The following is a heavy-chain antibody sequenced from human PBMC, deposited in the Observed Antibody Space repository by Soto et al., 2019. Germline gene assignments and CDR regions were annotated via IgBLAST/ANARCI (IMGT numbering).Heavy chain of an antibody. D-gene: IGHD1-26*01. J-gene: IGHJ6*02. V-gene: IGHV3-30*18. CDR1: GFKFSTYG. CDR2: ISYDGNNK. CDR3: AKGLVGYVFGVQDYYFGMDV. Sequence: QVQLVESGGGVVQPGRSLRLSCGASGFKFSTYGMHWVRQAPGKGLEWVAVISYDGNNKDYADSVKGRFTISRDNSKNTSYLQMNSLRAEDTAVYYCAKGLVGYVFGVQDYYFGMDVWGQGTTVAASS.